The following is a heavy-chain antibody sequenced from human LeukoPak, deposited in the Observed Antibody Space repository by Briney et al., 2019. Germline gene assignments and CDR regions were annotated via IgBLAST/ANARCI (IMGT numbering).Heavy chain of an antibody. D-gene: IGHD2-2*01. V-gene: IGHV3-30*03. CDR1: GFTFSSYG. CDR3: VPRHCTSTTCDLGFDY. Sequence: GGSLRLSCAASGFTFSSYGMHWVRQAPGKGLEWVAVISYDGSNKYYADSVKGRFTISRDNSKNTVYLQVSNLRTEDTAMYHCVPRHCTSTTCDLGFDYWGQGTLVTVSS. J-gene: IGHJ4*02. CDR2: ISYDGSNK.